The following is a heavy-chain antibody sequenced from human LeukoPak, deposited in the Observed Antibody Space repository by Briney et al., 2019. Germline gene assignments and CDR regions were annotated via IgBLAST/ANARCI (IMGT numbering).Heavy chain of an antibody. D-gene: IGHD5-12*01. CDR3: ARGSGVDIVATIAAPFDY. J-gene: IGHJ4*02. V-gene: IGHV3-20*04. CDR1: GFTFDDYG. CDR2: INWNGGST. Sequence: GGSLRLSCAASGFTFDDYGMSWVRQAPGKGLEWVSGINWNGGSTGYADSVKGRFTISRDNAKNSLYLQMNSLRAEDTALYYCARGSGVDIVATIAAPFDYWGQGTLVTVSS.